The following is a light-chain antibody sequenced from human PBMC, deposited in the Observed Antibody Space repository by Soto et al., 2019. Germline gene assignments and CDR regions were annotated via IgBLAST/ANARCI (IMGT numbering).Light chain of an antibody. V-gene: IGKV3-15*01. CDR2: GAS. J-gene: IGKJ1*01. CDR3: QQYNNWPRT. Sequence: DRVRTQITATLSLSPGERATLSCSAGQSVSSNLAWYQQKPGQAPRLPIYGASTRATGIPARFSGSGSGTEFTLTICSLQSEDFAVYYCQQYNNWPRTFGQGTKVDFK. CDR1: QSVSSN.